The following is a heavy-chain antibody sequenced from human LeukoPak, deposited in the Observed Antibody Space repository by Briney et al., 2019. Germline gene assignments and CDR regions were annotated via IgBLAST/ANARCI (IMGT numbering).Heavy chain of an antibody. CDR1: GFTFSSYW. CDR3: ARAPIVVVPAAIRGSGMDV. Sequence: GGSLRLSCAASGFTFSSYWMRWVRQAPGKGVEGVANIKQDGSEKYYVDSVKGGFTISRENDKNSLYLQMNSLSAEDTAVYYCARAPIVVVPAAIRGSGMDVWGKGTTVTVSS. D-gene: IGHD2-2*01. J-gene: IGHJ6*04. CDR2: IKQDGSEK. V-gene: IGHV3-7*03.